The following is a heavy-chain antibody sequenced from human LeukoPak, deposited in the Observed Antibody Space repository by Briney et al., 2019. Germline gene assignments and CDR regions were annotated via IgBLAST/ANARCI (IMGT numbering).Heavy chain of an antibody. CDR1: GFTFDSYA. J-gene: IGHJ4*02. CDR3: AKGGIYAFDY. CDR2: ISSTGAGT. D-gene: IGHD5-12*01. V-gene: IGHV3-23*01. Sequence: PGGSLRLSCAASGFTFDSYAMSWVRQAPGKGLEWVSAISSTGAGTYYADSVKGRFTISRDNSKNTLYLQMNGPRAEDTAVYYCAKGGIYAFDYWGQGTLVTVSS.